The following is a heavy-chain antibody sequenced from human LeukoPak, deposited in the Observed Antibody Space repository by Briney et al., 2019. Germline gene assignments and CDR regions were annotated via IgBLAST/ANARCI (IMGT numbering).Heavy chain of an antibody. D-gene: IGHD1-1*01. CDR1: GYTFTGYY. CDR2: INPNSGVT. J-gene: IGHJ4*02. V-gene: IGHV1-2*02. Sequence: ASVKVSCKASGYTFTGYYMHWVRQAPGQGLEWMGWINPNSGVTNSAQKFQGRVTMTRDTSITTAYMDLNNLTPDDTAVYYCARLSTGAPDYWGQGTLVTVSS. CDR3: ARLSTGAPDY.